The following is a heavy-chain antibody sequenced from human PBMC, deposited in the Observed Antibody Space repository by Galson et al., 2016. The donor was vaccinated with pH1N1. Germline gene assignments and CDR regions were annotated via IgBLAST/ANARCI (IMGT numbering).Heavy chain of an antibody. D-gene: IGHD5-18*01. CDR2: IYYNGHT. J-gene: IGHJ3*02. CDR3: ARSGSRYGSDAFDI. Sequence: ETLSLTCSVSGVSISGYYWGWIRQSPGKGLDYVGYIYYNGHTNYSPSLKSRVTMSLDMSKNQFSLKLTSVTAADTAVYFCARSGSRYGSDAFDIWGRGTMVTASS. V-gene: IGHV4-59*01. CDR1: GVSISGYY.